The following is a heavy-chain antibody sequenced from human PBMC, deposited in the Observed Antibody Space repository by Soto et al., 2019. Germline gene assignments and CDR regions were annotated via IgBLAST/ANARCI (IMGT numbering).Heavy chain of an antibody. CDR1: GFSLRGYW. Sequence: DVQLVESGGGIVQPGGSLRLTCAASGFSLRGYWMSWVRQAPGRGLEWVANVKQDGSDKNYVDSVKGRFTISRDNAKNSLDLQMDSLGAEDTGVYFCAGGGGNFDQWGRGTLVTVSS. J-gene: IGHJ4*02. V-gene: IGHV3-7*04. CDR2: VKQDGSDK. CDR3: AGGGGNFDQ. D-gene: IGHD3-16*01.